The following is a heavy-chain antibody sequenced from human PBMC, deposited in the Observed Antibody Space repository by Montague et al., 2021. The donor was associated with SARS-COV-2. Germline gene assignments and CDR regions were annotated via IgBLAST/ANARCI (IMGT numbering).Heavy chain of an antibody. Sequence: SETLSLTCTVSGGSISNYYWSWIRQPPGKGLEWIGYIYYSGSTNYNPSLKSRVTISVDTSKNQFSLKLSSVTAADTAVYYCAGTYYDFWSGFIHYYYMDVWGKGTTVTVSS. J-gene: IGHJ6*03. D-gene: IGHD3-3*01. V-gene: IGHV4-59*01. CDR3: AGTYYDFWSGFIHYYYMDV. CDR2: IYYSGST. CDR1: GGSISNYY.